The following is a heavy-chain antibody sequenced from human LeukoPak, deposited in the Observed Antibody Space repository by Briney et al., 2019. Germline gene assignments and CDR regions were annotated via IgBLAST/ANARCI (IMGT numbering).Heavy chain of an antibody. V-gene: IGHV5-51*01. CDR3: ARHYLGRRYCSGGSCHYYFDY. D-gene: IGHD2-15*01. Sequence: GESLKISCEGSGYSFTNYWIVWVRQMPGKGLEWMGIIYPGDPDTRYSPSFQGQVTISADKSISTAYLQWSSLKASDTAMYYCARHYLGRRYCSGGSCHYYFDYWGQGTLVTVSS. CDR1: GYSFTNYW. CDR2: IYPGDPDT. J-gene: IGHJ4*02.